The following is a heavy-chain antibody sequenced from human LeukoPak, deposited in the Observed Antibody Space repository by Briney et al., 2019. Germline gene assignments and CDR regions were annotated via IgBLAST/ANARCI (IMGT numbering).Heavy chain of an antibody. CDR1: GYSISSGYY. CDR2: IYHSGST. CDR3: ARGTLYRGWSYYLDF. D-gene: IGHD6-19*01. Sequence: SETLSLTCTVSGYSISSGYYWGWIRQPPGKGLEWIGNIYHSGSTYYNPSLKSRVTISVDTSKNHFSLRLRSVTAADTAMYYCARGTLYRGWSYYLDFWGQGSQVTVSS. J-gene: IGHJ4*02. V-gene: IGHV4-38-2*02.